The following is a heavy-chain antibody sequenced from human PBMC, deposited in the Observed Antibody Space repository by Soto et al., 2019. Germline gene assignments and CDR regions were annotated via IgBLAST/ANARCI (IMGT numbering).Heavy chain of an antibody. CDR2: INPNFGST. J-gene: IGHJ4*02. Sequence: SHAQGQGLEWMGGINPNFGSTNYAQKFQGRVTMTRGTSISTAYMELSRLRSDDTAVYYCARVPGYCTNGVCSPHFDYWGQGTLVTVSS. V-gene: IGHV1-2*02. D-gene: IGHD2-8*01. CDR3: ARVPGYCTNGVCSPHFDY.